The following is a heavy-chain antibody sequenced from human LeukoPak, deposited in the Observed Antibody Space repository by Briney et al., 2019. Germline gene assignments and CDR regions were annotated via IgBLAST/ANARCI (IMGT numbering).Heavy chain of an antibody. Sequence: GGSLRLSCAASGFTFSSYGMHWVRQAPGKGLEWVAVISYDGSSKYYADSVKGRFTISRDNSKNTLYLQMNSLRAEDTAVYYCAKGGCSGGSCYGFGDYWGQGTLVTVSS. CDR1: GFTFSSYG. V-gene: IGHV3-30*18. CDR2: ISYDGSSK. J-gene: IGHJ4*02. CDR3: AKGGCSGGSCYGFGDY. D-gene: IGHD2-15*01.